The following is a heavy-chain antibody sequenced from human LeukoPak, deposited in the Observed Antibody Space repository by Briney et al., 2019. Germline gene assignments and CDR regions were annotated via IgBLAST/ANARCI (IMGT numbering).Heavy chain of an antibody. D-gene: IGHD3-10*01. CDR3: AIRGYYYGSGMDV. V-gene: IGHV3-48*03. Sequence: GGSLRLSCAASGFTFSSYEMNWVRQAPGKGLEWVSYISSGGSPIYYADSVKGRFTISRDNAKKSLYLQMNSLRAEDTAVYYCAIRGYYYGSGMDVWGQGTTVTVSS. CDR2: ISSGGSPI. CDR1: GFTFSSYE. J-gene: IGHJ6*02.